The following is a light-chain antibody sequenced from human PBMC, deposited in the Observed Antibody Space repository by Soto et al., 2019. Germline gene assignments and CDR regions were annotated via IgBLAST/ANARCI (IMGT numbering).Light chain of an antibody. Sequence: DIVMTQTPLSLSVTPGQPASISCKSSQSLLHADGKTYLYWFLRKPGQPPQLLFYDVSNRFSGVPDRISASGSGTDFTLTISRVEPEDIGLYYCMQSIKLPFTFGQGSKLEI. V-gene: IGKV2D-29*01. CDR1: QSLLHADGKTY. CDR3: MQSIKLPFT. J-gene: IGKJ2*01. CDR2: DVS.